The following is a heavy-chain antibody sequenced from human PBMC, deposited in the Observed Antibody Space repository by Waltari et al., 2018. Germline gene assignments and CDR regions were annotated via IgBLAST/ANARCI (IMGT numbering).Heavy chain of an antibody. V-gene: IGHV3-23*01. Sequence: EVQLLESGGGLAQPGGSLRLSCATSGFSFGGFAMNWVRQAPGKGLEWVSGSSGSGATTYYADSVRGRFTISRDNSRNTLSLEVNSLRAEDTAIYYCAKAFRGYSGSYFDYWGQGVPVTVSS. CDR3: AKAFRGYSGSYFDY. J-gene: IGHJ4*02. CDR2: SSGSGATT. CDR1: GFSFGGFA. D-gene: IGHD5-12*01.